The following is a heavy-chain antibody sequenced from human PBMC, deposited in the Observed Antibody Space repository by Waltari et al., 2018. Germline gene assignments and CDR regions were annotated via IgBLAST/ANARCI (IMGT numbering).Heavy chain of an antibody. CDR2: IWYDGSNK. J-gene: IGHJ4*02. D-gene: IGHD4-17*01. V-gene: IGHV3-30*18. Sequence: QVQLVESGGGVVQPGRSLRLSCAASGFTFSSYGMHWVRQAPGKGLEGVAVIWYDGSNKYYADSVKGRFTISRDNSKNTLYLQMNSLRAEDTAMYYCAKDRHDYGDYIDYWGQGTLVTVSS. CDR3: AKDRHDYGDYIDY. CDR1: GFTFSSYG.